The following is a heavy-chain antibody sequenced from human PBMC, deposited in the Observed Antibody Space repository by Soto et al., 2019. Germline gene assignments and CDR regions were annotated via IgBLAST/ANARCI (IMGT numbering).Heavy chain of an antibody. Sequence: QLQLQESGPGLVKPSETLSLTCTVSGGSISSSSYYWGWIRQPPGKGLEWIGSIYYSGSTYYNPALKSRVTIYVDTSKNQFSLKLISVTAADTAVYYCATINDFWSGYYHDYWGQGTLVTVSS. D-gene: IGHD3-3*01. V-gene: IGHV4-39*01. J-gene: IGHJ4*02. CDR3: ATINDFWSGYYHDY. CDR2: IYYSGST. CDR1: GGSISSSSYY.